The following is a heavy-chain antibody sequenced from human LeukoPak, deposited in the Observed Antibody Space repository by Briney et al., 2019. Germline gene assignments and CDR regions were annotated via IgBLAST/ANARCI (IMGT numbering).Heavy chain of an antibody. V-gene: IGHV3-48*01. D-gene: IGHD3-10*01. CDR1: GFTFSSYS. J-gene: IGHJ5*02. CDR2: ISSSSSTI. Sequence: PGGSLRLSCAASGFTFSSYSMNWVRQAPGKGLEWVSYISSSSSTIYYADSVKGRFTISRDNAKNSLYLQMNSLRAEDTAVYYCARELLLWFGESLKTNWFDPWGQGTLVTVSS. CDR3: ARELLLWFGESLKTNWFDP.